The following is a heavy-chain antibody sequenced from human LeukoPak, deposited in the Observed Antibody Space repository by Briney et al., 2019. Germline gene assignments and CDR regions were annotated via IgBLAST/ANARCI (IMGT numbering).Heavy chain of an antibody. CDR2: IYSGGKI. D-gene: IGHD2-15*01. Sequence: GRSLRLSCAASGFTFSSYGMHWVRQAPGKGLEWVSVIYSGGKIYYIDSVKGRFTISRDTSKNTLYLQMNSLRAEDTAVYFCASRHCSGGGCYFAGADPFDYWGQGTLVTVSS. CDR3: ASRHCSGGGCYFAGADPFDY. CDR1: GFTFSSYG. V-gene: IGHV3-NL1*01. J-gene: IGHJ4*02.